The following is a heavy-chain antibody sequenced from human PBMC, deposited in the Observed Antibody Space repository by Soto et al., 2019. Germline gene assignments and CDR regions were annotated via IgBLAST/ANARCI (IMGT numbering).Heavy chain of an antibody. D-gene: IGHD2-8*01. CDR1: GFTFGDYA. Sequence: EVQLVESGGGLVKPGRSLRLSCTASGFTFGDYAMSWFRQAPGKGLEWVGFIRSKAYGGTTEYAASVKGRFTISRDDSKSIAYLQMNSLKTEDTAVYYCTRGDIVLMVYAKDAFDIWGQGTMVTVSS. CDR2: IRSKAYGGTT. V-gene: IGHV3-49*05. J-gene: IGHJ3*02. CDR3: TRGDIVLMVYAKDAFDI.